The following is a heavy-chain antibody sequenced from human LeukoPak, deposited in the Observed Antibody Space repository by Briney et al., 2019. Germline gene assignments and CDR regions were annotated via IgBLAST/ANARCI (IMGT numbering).Heavy chain of an antibody. Sequence: GGSLRLSCVASEFIVSSNYINWVRQAPGKGLEWVSVIYSDGSTYFTDSVKGRFTMSRDNSKNTLYLQLNSLRVEDTAVYYCARSRLGYSYVLDYWGQGTLVTVSS. CDR2: IYSDGST. CDR3: ARSRLGYSYVLDY. V-gene: IGHV3-66*01. J-gene: IGHJ4*02. CDR1: EFIVSSNY. D-gene: IGHD5-18*01.